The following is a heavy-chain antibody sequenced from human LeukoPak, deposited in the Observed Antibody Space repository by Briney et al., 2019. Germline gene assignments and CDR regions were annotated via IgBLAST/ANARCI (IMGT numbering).Heavy chain of an antibody. CDR3: ASEGDGYNYDY. CDR2: ISYDGSNK. D-gene: IGHD5-24*01. J-gene: IGHJ4*02. Sequence: PGRSLRLSCAASGFTFSSYAMHWVRQAPGKGLEWVAVISYDGSNKYYADSVKGRFTISRDNSKNTLYLQMNSLRAEDTAVYYCASEGDGYNYDYWGQGTLVTVSS. V-gene: IGHV3-30-3*01. CDR1: GFTFSSYA.